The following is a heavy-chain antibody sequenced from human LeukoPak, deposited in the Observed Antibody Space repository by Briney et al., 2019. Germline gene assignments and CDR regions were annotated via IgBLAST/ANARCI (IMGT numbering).Heavy chain of an antibody. CDR3: RTGTYYYYYYMDV. D-gene: IGHD3-10*01. J-gene: IGHJ6*03. CDR1: GGSFSGYY. V-gene: IGHV4-34*01. CDR2: INHSGST. Sequence: KTSETLSLTCAAYGGSFSGYYLSWIRQPPGKGLEWIGEINHSGSTNYNPSLKSRVTISVDTSKNQFSLKLSSVTAADTAVYYCRTGTYYYYYYMDVWGKGTTVTVSS.